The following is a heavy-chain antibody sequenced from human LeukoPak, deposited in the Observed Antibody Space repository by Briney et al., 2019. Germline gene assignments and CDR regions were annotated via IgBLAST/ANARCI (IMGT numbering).Heavy chain of an antibody. J-gene: IGHJ4*02. Sequence: ASVKVSCKASGGTFSSYAISWVRQAPGQGLEWMGRIIPIFGTANYAQKLQGRVTITTDESTSTAYMELSSLRSEDTAVYYCASQPLRRNSSGPPQEFDYWGPGTLVTVSS. CDR3: ASQPLRRNSSGPPQEFDY. D-gene: IGHD3-22*01. CDR2: IIPIFGTA. CDR1: GGTFSSYA. V-gene: IGHV1-69*05.